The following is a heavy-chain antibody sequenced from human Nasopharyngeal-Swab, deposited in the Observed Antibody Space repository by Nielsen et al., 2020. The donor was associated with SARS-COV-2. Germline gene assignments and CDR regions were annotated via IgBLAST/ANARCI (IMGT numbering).Heavy chain of an antibody. D-gene: IGHD1-26*01. J-gene: IGHJ4*02. V-gene: IGHV3-53*01. CDR1: GFTVSSNY. CDR2: IYSGGST. Sequence: GGSLRLSCAASGFTVSSNYMSWVRQAPGKGLEWVSVIYSGGSTYYADSVKGRFTISRDNSKNTLYLQMNSLRAEDTAVYYCARDPLGGAIDYWGQGTLVTVSS. CDR3: ARDPLGGAIDY.